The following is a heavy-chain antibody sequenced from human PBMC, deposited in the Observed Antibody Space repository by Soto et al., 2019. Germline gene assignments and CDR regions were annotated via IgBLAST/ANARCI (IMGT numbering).Heavy chain of an antibody. Sequence: ASVKVSCKASGYTFTSYYMHWVRQAPGQGLEWMGIINPSGGSTSYAQKFQGRVTMTRDTSTSTVYMELSSLRSEDTAVYYCARDRLVRGPPYYYYYMDVWGKGTTVTVSS. V-gene: IGHV1-46*03. CDR2: INPSGGST. D-gene: IGHD2-15*01. J-gene: IGHJ6*03. CDR3: ARDRLVRGPPYYYYYMDV. CDR1: GYTFTSYY.